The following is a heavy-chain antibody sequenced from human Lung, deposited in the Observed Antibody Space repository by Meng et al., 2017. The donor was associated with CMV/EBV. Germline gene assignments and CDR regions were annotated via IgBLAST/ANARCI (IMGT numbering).Heavy chain of an antibody. J-gene: IGHJ5*02. V-gene: IGHV2-5*02. CDR2: IYGDDEK. CDR1: GFSLSTSGVG. D-gene: IGHD6-6*01. Sequence: QTPLKGSGPPLVNPTQTLPLTCTFSGFSLSTSGVGVGWIRQPPGKALECLAIIYGDDEKRYSPSLESRLTVTKDTSKNQVVLTMTNMVPVDTATYYCARAAARPSDWFDPWGQGTLVTVSS. CDR3: ARAAARPSDWFDP.